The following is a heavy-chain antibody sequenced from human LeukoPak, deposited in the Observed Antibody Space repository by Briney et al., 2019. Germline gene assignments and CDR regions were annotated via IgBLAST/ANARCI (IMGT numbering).Heavy chain of an antibody. CDR2: IRYDGSNK. CDR3: ARDLYDITDRYSSAWYGLY. Sequence: GGSLRLFCAASGFTFSSYGMHWVRQAPGKGLEWVAFIRYDGSNKYYADSVKGRFTISRDNSKNTLYLQMNSLRAEDTAVYYCARDLYDITDRYSSAWYGLYWGQGTLVTVSS. V-gene: IGHV3-30*02. D-gene: IGHD6-19*01. J-gene: IGHJ4*02. CDR1: GFTFSSYG.